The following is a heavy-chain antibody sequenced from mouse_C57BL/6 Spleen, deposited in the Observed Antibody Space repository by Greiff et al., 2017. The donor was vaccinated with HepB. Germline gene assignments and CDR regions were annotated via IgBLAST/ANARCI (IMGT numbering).Heavy chain of an antibody. Sequence: ESGPGLVKPSQSLSLTCSVTGYSITSGYYWNWMRQFPGDKLEWMGDISYDGSNNYNPSLKNRITITRDTSKNQFFLKLNCVTTEDTATYYCARAGYGNYFYAMDYWGQGTSVTVSS. CDR2: ISYDGSN. V-gene: IGHV3-6*01. D-gene: IGHD2-1*01. CDR3: ARAGYGNYFYAMDY. CDR1: GYSITSGYY. J-gene: IGHJ4*01.